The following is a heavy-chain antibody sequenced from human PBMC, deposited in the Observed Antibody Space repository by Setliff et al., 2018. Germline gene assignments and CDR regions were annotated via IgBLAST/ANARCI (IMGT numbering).Heavy chain of an antibody. CDR3: ARDRFYNSWSGTSITAPHDAFDI. CDR1: GYTLTNYY. CDR2: IDPSGGLT. V-gene: IGHV1-46*03. J-gene: IGHJ3*02. D-gene: IGHD3-3*01. Sequence: ASVKVSCKASGYTLTNYYMHWVRQAPGQGLEWMGIIDPSGGLTRYAQKFQGKVTMTRDTSTSTVYMEVSSLRSEYTAVYFCARDRFYNSWSGTSITAPHDAFDIWGQGTMVTVSS.